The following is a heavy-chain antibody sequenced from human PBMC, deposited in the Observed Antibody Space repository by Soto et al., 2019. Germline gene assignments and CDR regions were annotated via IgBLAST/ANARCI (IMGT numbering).Heavy chain of an antibody. Sequence: SETLSLTCAVSGGSISSSNWWSWVRQPPGKGLEWIGEIYHSGSTNYNPSLKSRVTISVDKSKNQFSLKLSSVTAADTAVYYCARASPYYDSSAKDFDYWGQGTLVTVSS. CDR1: GGSISSSNW. V-gene: IGHV4-4*02. CDR3: ARASPYYDSSAKDFDY. J-gene: IGHJ4*02. D-gene: IGHD3-22*01. CDR2: IYHSGST.